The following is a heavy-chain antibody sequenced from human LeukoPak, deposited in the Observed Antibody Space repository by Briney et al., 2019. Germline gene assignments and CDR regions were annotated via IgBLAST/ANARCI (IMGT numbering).Heavy chain of an antibody. CDR2: IYYSGST. Sequence: SETLSLTCTVSGDSINSYYWSWIRQPPGKGLEWIGYIYYSGSTDYSPSLKSRVTISVDTSKKQFSLKLSSVTAADTAVYYCARARSNYEDWFDPWGQGTLVTVSS. D-gene: IGHD4-11*01. V-gene: IGHV4-59*01. CDR1: GDSINSYY. J-gene: IGHJ5*02. CDR3: ARARSNYEDWFDP.